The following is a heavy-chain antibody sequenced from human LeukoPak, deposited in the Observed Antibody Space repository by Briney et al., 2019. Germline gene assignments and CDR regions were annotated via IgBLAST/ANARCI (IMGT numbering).Heavy chain of an antibody. CDR3: AKDRGATYFDY. Sequence: GRSLRLSCAASGFTFSSYGMHWVRQAPGKGLEWVSAISGSGGSTYYADSVKGRFTISRDNSKNTLYLQMNSLRAEDTAVYYCAKDRGATYFDYWGQGTLVTVSS. V-gene: IGHV3-23*01. CDR2: ISGSGGST. J-gene: IGHJ4*02. CDR1: GFTFSSYG. D-gene: IGHD1-26*01.